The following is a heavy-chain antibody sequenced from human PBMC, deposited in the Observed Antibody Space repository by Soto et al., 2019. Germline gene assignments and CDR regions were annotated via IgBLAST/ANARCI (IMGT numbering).Heavy chain of an antibody. J-gene: IGHJ4*02. CDR3: ARAGYHHSSGYYPLDDY. CDR1: GGSISSYY. D-gene: IGHD3-22*01. V-gene: IGHV4-4*07. CDR2: IYTSGST. Sequence: PSETLSLTCTVSGGSISSYYWSWIRQPAGKGLEWIGRIYTSGSTNYNPSLKSRVTMSVDTSKNQFSLKLSSVTAADTAVYYCARAGYHHSSGYYPLDDYWGQGTLVTVSS.